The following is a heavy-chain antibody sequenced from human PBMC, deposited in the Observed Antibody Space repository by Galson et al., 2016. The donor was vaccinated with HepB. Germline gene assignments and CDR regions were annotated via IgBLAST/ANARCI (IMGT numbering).Heavy chain of an antibody. J-gene: IGHJ5*02. CDR3: ARDRGIAAGGWFDP. D-gene: IGHD6-13*01. CDR1: GFTFSNYY. V-gene: IGHV3-21*01. CDR2: ISSSSKYI. Sequence: SLRLSCAASGFTFSNYYMHWVRQAPGRGLEWVSSISSSSKYIYYADSMKGRLTTSRDNANNSLFLQMESLRADDTAVYHCARDRGIAAGGWFDPWGQGTQVTVSS.